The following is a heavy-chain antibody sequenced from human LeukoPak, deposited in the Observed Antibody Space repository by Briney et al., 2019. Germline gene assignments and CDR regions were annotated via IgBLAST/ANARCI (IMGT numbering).Heavy chain of an antibody. CDR1: GGSISSGRYY. CDR2: ISTSGST. V-gene: IGHV4-61*02. J-gene: IGHJ4*02. CDR3: SRSSSGYLLFDY. D-gene: IGHD3-22*01. Sequence: PSQTLSLTCTVSGGSISSGRYYWSWIRQPAGKRLEWIGRISTSGSTNSNPSLKSRVTMSLDTSKNQFSLNLSSVTATDTAVYYCSRSSSGYLLFDYWGQGTLVTVSS.